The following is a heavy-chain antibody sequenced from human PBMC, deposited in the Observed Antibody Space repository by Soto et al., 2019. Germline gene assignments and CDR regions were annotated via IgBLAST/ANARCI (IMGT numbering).Heavy chain of an antibody. V-gene: IGHV1-69*04. CDR1: GGTFSTYT. CDR2: IIPIIGII. J-gene: IGHJ5*02. D-gene: IGHD3-22*01. Sequence: SVKVSCKASGGTFSTYTITWVRQAPGQGLEWMGRIIPIIGIINYAQKFQGRVTITADKFTGTAYMGLTRLRSDDTAVYYCGGDPDSHYNDSHASSYPWGQGTLVTVSS. CDR3: GGDPDSHYNDSHASSYP.